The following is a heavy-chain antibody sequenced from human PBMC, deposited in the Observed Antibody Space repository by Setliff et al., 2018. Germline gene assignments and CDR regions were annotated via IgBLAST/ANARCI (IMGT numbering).Heavy chain of an antibody. CDR3: ARGNSNYYLFDY. J-gene: IGHJ4*02. CDR1: GYTFTDYY. CDR2: INPSSGAT. Sequence: ASVKVSCKASGYTFTDYYIHWVRQAPGQGLEWMGRINPSSGATIYAQKFQGRVTMTSDTSISTGYMELGRLRSDDTAVYFCARGNSNYYLFDYWGQGTLVTVSS. D-gene: IGHD4-4*01. V-gene: IGHV1-2*06.